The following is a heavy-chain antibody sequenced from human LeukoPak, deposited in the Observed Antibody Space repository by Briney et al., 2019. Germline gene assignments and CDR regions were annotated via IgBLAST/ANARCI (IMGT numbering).Heavy chain of an antibody. CDR1: GGSISSGGYY. CDR2: IYYSGST. J-gene: IGHJ4*02. Sequence: PSQTLSLTCTVSGGSISSGGYYWSWIRQHPGKGLEWIGYIYYSGSTYYNPSLKSRVTISVDTSKNQFSLKLSSVTAADTAVYYCARVFCSSTSCYSAYYFDYWGQGTLVTVSS. V-gene: IGHV4-31*03. D-gene: IGHD2-2*01. CDR3: ARVFCSSTSCYSAYYFDY.